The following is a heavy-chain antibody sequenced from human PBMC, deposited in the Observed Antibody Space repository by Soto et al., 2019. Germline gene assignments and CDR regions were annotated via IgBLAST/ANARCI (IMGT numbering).Heavy chain of an antibody. D-gene: IGHD2-15*01. J-gene: IGHJ4*02. CDR1: GGSISTSDW. CDR2: IYYSGTT. Sequence: LPETLSLTCAVSGGSISTSDWWSWVRQAPGKGPEWIGEIYYSGTTNYNPSLKSRVTISADKSKNQFSLNLTSLTAADTAVYYCARGGAGIYPFDYWGQGTLVTVSS. CDR3: ARGGAGIYPFDY. V-gene: IGHV4-4*03.